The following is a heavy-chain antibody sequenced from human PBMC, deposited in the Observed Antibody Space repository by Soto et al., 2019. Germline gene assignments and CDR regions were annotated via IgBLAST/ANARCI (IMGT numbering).Heavy chain of an antibody. CDR3: ARAWGGSNWFDP. CDR1: GGTFSSYT. CDR2: IIPILGIA. V-gene: IGHV1-69*02. J-gene: IGHJ5*02. Sequence: GASVKVSCKASGGTFSSYTISWVRQAPGQGLEWMGRIIPILGIANYAQKFQGRVTITADKSTSTAYMELSSLRSEDTAVYYCARAWGGSNWFDPWGQGTLVTVSS. D-gene: IGHD7-27*01.